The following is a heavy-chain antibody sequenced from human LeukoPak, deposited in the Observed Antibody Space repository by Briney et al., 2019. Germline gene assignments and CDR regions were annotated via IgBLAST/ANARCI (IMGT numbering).Heavy chain of an antibody. V-gene: IGHV3-21*01. Sequence: AGASLSFSCAASEFTFSSYTIDWVRQAPGKGLEWVSSISSTSTYISYADSVKGRFTISRDNAKNSLYLQMNSLRAEDTAVYYCARGGGSFDYWGQGTLVTGSS. CDR3: ARGGGSFDY. CDR2: ISSTSTYI. J-gene: IGHJ4*02. D-gene: IGHD2-15*01. CDR1: EFTFSSYT.